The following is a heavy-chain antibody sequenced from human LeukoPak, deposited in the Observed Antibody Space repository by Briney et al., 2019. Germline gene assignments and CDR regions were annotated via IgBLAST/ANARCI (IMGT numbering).Heavy chain of an antibody. CDR2: FSGSGGST. CDR3: AKSSSGSSYNVLDY. Sequence: GGSLTLSCAASGFTFSSYAMSWVRQAPGKGLEWVSAFSGSGGSTYYADSVKGRFTISRDDSKNTLYLQMNSLRAEDTAVYYCAKSSSGSSYNVLDYWGQGTLVTVSS. CDR1: GFTFSSYA. D-gene: IGHD3-10*01. V-gene: IGHV3-23*01. J-gene: IGHJ4*02.